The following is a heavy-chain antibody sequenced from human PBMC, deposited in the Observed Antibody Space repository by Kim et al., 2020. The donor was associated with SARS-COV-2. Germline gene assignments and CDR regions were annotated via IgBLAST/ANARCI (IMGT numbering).Heavy chain of an antibody. D-gene: IGHD3-22*01. V-gene: IGHV3-33*01. Sequence: GGSLRLSCAASGFTFSSYGMHWVRQAPGKGLEWVAVIWYDGSNKYYADSVKGRFTISRDNSKNTLYLQMNSLRAEDTAVYYCARDSYDSSGYYYYYYGMDVWGQGTTVTVSS. CDR3: ARDSYDSSGYYYYYYGMDV. CDR2: IWYDGSNK. J-gene: IGHJ6*02. CDR1: GFTFSSYG.